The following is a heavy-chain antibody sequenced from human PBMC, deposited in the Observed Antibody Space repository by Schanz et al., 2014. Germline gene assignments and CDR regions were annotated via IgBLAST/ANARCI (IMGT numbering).Heavy chain of an antibody. CDR1: GFSFNNYG. D-gene: IGHD7-27*01. Sequence: QVQLVESGGSVVQPGRSLRLSCAASGFSFNNYGLNWVRQAPGKGLEWVAAISYYADSVKGRFTISRDTSKNTLYLQMSSLRAEDTALYFCARENLNWEAFDIWGQGTVVTVSS. J-gene: IGHJ3*02. V-gene: IGHV3-30*03. CDR3: ARENLNWEAFDI. CDR2: IS.